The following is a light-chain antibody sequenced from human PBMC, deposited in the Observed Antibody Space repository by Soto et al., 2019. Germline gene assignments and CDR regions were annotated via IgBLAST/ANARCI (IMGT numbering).Light chain of an antibody. Sequence: DIVMTQSPDSLAVSLGERATINCKSSQRLLHSPNNKNYLAWYQQKTRQPPKLLLYWTSTRESGVPYRFSGSGSGTDFTLSFSRLQAEDGAVYFCQQCRWTPFTSGPGTKVDIK. J-gene: IGKJ3*01. CDR3: QQCRWTPFT. CDR1: QRLLHSPNNKNY. V-gene: IGKV4-1*01. CDR2: WTS.